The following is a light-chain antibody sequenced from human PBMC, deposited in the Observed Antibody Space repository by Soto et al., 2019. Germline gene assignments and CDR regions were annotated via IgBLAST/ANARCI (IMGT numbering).Light chain of an antibody. CDR1: QSITNW. V-gene: IGKV1-5*01. CDR3: QHYITYPWA. J-gene: IGKJ1*01. Sequence: DIQMTQTPSTLSASVGDRVTITCRASQSITNWLAWYQQKPGKAPKVLIYDASILESGVPSRFSGSGSGTEFTPTISSLQPDDFATYYCQHYITYPWAFGQGTKV. CDR2: DAS.